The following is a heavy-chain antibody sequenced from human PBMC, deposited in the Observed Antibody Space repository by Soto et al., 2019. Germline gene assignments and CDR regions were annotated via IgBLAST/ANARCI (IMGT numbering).Heavy chain of an antibody. CDR2: IKSKTDGGTT. D-gene: IGHD3-3*01. J-gene: IGHJ4*02. Sequence: GGSLRLSCAASGFTFSNAWMSWVRQAPGKGLEWVGRIKSKTDGGTTDYAAPVKGRFTISRDDSKNTLYLQMSSLKTEDTAVYYCTTDRVGIPSYYDFWSGYYDYWGQGTLVTVSS. CDR3: TTDRVGIPSYYDFWSGYYDY. CDR1: GFTFSNAW. V-gene: IGHV3-15*01.